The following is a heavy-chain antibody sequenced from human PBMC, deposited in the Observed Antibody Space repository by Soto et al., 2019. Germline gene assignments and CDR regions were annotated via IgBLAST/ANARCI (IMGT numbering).Heavy chain of an antibody. J-gene: IGHJ4*02. CDR3: ARDLGYYGSGSYVDYFDY. CDR1: GYTFTSYG. Sequence: QVQLVQSGAEVKKPGASVKVSCKASGYTFTSYGISWVRQAPGQGLEWMGWISAYNGNTNYAQKLQGRVTMTTDTSTSTAYMELRSLRSDDTAVYYCARDLGYYGSGSYVDYFDYWGQGTLVTVSS. D-gene: IGHD3-10*01. CDR2: ISAYNGNT. V-gene: IGHV1-18*01.